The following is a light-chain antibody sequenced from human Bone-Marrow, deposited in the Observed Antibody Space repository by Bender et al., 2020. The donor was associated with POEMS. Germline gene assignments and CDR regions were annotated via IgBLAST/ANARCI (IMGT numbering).Light chain of an antibody. CDR3: AAWDDSLNGVV. J-gene: IGLJ2*01. Sequence: QSALTQPASVSGSPGQSITISCTGTTSDVGDHDYVSWYQQHPGKAPRLMIYDVTNRPSGVSDRFSGSKSGTSASLAISGLQSEDEADYYCAAWDDSLNGVVFGGGTKLTVL. CDR1: TSDVGDHDY. CDR2: DVT. V-gene: IGLV2-14*03.